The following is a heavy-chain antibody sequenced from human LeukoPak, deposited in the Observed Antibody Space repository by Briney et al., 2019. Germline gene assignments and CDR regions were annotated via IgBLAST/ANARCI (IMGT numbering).Heavy chain of an antibody. CDR2: ISAYNGNT. J-gene: IGHJ3*02. V-gene: IGHV1-18*01. Sequence: GASVKVSCKASGYTFTSYGISWVRQAPGQGLEWMGWISAYNGNTNYAQKLQGRVTMTRNTSISTAYMELSSLRSEDTAVYYCARGLGVGASRYAFDIWGQGTMVTVSS. D-gene: IGHD1-26*01. CDR3: ARGLGVGASRYAFDI. CDR1: GYTFTSYG.